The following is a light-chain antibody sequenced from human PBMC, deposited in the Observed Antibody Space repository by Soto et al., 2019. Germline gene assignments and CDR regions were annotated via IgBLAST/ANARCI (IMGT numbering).Light chain of an antibody. Sequence: EIVMTQSPATLSVSQGERATLSCRASQSVRSNLAWYQQKPGQAPRLLIYGASTRATGIPARFSGSGSGTEFTLTISSLQSEDFAVYYCQHYSNWPPGTFGQGTKVDI. J-gene: IGKJ1*01. CDR1: QSVRSN. V-gene: IGKV3-15*01. CDR2: GAS. CDR3: QHYSNWPPGT.